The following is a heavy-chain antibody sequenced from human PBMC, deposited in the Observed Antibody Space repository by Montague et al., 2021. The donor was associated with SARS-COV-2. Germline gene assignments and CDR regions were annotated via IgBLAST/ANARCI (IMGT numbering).Heavy chain of an antibody. D-gene: IGHD2-2*01. CDR1: GFTFRSYA. V-gene: IGHV3-30*04. CDR2: ISYDGSNK. Sequence: SLRLSCAASGFTFRSYAMHLFRQAPGKGLEWVAVISYDGSNKYYSDSVTGRFTISRDNSKNTLYLQMNSLRAEDTAVYYCVGQLLFHYYGMDVWGQGTTVTVSS. J-gene: IGHJ6*02. CDR3: VGQLLFHYYGMDV.